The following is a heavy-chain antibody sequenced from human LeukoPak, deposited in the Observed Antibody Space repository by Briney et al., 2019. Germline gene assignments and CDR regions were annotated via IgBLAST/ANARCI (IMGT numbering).Heavy chain of an antibody. D-gene: IGHD1-14*01. J-gene: IGHJ6*02. Sequence: PRGSPRLSCAASGFTFDDYAMHWVRQAPGKGLEWVSLISGDGGSTYYADSVKGRFTISRDNSKNSLYLQMNSLRTEDTALYYCARDRTGYYYYCGMDVWGQGTTVTVSS. V-gene: IGHV3-43*02. CDR2: ISGDGGST. CDR1: GFTFDDYA. CDR3: ARDRTGYYYYCGMDV.